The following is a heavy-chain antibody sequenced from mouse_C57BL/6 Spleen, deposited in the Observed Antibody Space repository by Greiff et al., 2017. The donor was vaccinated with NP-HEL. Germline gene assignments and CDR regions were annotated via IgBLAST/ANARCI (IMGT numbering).Heavy chain of an antibody. J-gene: IGHJ4*01. CDR3: ARADLTGAYYYAMDY. CDR1: GYTFTSYW. D-gene: IGHD4-1*01. Sequence: VQLQQSGAELVKPGASVKLSCKASGYTFTSYWMHWVKQRPGQGLEWIGMIHPNSGSTNYNEKFKSKATLTVDKSSSTAYMQLSSLTSEDSAVYYCARADLTGAYYYAMDYWGQGTSVTVSS. V-gene: IGHV1-64*01. CDR2: IHPNSGST.